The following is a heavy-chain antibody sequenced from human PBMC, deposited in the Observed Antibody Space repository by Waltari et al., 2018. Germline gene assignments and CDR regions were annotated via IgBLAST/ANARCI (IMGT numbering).Heavy chain of an antibody. CDR2: PNPNTGGT. Sequence: QVQLVQSGAEVKRPGASVKVSCKASGYSFVDHYIHWVRQAPGQGLEWMGWPNPNTGGTNYEQKFQGRVTMTRDTSISTAYMEWSRLNSDDTAMFFCVRDLPRYSTNWDGDFWGQGTLVTVST. J-gene: IGHJ4*02. CDR1: GYSFVDHY. V-gene: IGHV1-2*02. D-gene: IGHD6-13*01. CDR3: VRDLPRYSTNWDGDF.